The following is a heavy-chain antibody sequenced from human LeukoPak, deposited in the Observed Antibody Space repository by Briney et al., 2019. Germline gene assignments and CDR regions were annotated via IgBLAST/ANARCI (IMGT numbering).Heavy chain of an antibody. J-gene: IGHJ4*02. D-gene: IGHD2-2*01. CDR1: GYTFSDYY. Sequence: ASVKVSCKASGYTFSDYYMHWVRQAPGQGLEWMGWINPNSGGTNYAQKFQGRVTMTRDTSISTASMELSRLRSDDTAVYYCAREELSGSSTSCCPGLGYWGQGALVTVSS. CDR2: INPNSGGT. CDR3: AREELSGSSTSCCPGLGY. V-gene: IGHV1-2*02.